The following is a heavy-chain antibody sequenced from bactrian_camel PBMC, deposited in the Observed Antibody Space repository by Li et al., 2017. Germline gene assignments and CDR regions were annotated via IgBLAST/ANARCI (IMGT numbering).Heavy chain of an antibody. V-gene: IGHV3S1*01. J-gene: IGHJ6*01. CDR2: IKNAGSST. Sequence: VQLVESGGGLVQPGGSLRLSCAASGFTFSIYALAWVRQAPGKGLEWISAIKNAGSSTHYADSVEGRFTISRDNAKNTLYLQLNSLKTEDTAMYYCAKGGAYFTDSYRSWGQGTQVTVS. D-gene: IGHD2*01. CDR3: AKGGAYFTDSYRS. CDR1: GFTFSIYA.